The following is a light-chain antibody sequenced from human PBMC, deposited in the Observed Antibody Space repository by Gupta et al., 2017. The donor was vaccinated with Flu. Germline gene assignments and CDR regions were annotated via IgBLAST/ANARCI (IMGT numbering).Light chain of an antibody. J-gene: IGLJ3*02. Sequence: QSALTQPRSVSGSPGQSVTISCTGTSSDVGGYNYLCWYQQHPGKAPRLISYDVRRRPSGVPNRFSGSKSGSTASLTISGLQAEDEADYDCCSYAGSYTVMFGGGTKLTVL. CDR3: CSYAGSYTVM. CDR1: SSDVGGYNY. V-gene: IGLV2-11*02. CDR2: DVR.